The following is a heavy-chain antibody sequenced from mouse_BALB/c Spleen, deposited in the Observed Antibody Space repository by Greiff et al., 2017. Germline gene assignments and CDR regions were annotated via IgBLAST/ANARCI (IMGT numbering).Heavy chain of an antibody. D-gene: IGHD2-2*01. CDR3: NAILYGYGFDY. CDR1: GFNIKDYY. J-gene: IGHJ2*01. Sequence: EVQLQQSGAELVRSGASVKLSCTASGFNIKDYYMHWVKQRPEQGLEWIGWIDPENGDTEYAPKFQGKATMTADTSSNTAYLQLSSLTCEDTAVYYCNAILYGYGFDYWGQGTTLTVSS. CDR2: IDPENGDT. V-gene: IGHV14-4*02.